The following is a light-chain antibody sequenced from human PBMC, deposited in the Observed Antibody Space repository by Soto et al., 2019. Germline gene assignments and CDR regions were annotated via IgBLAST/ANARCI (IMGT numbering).Light chain of an antibody. CDR1: ETVATN. Sequence: VMTQSPATLSVSPGERATLSCWASETVATNLAWYQQKPGQAPRLLISGASTRAAGISDRFRGSGSGTEFTIPISSLRYEDSAIYYCQQYFEWPPMTFGQGTKVEI. CDR2: GAS. CDR3: QQYFEWPPMT. J-gene: IGKJ1*01. V-gene: IGKV3-15*01.